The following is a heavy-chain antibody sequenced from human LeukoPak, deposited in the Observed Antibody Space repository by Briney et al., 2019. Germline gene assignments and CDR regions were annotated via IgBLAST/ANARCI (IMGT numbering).Heavy chain of an antibody. Sequence: GGSLRLSCAASGFTFSSYGMHWVRQAPGKGLEWVAVISYDGSNKYYADSVKGRFTISRDNSKNTLYLQMNSLRAEDTAVYYCAKDARYGSGKDRGYYYYYMDVWGKGTTVTVSS. CDR1: GFTFSSYG. V-gene: IGHV3-30*18. CDR2: ISYDGSNK. J-gene: IGHJ6*03. CDR3: AKDARYGSGKDRGYYYYYMDV. D-gene: IGHD3-10*01.